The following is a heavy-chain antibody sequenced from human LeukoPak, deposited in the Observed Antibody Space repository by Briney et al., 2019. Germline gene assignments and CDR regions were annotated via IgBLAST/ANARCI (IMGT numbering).Heavy chain of an antibody. V-gene: IGHV1-69*13. CDR3: ARGRGYSYGSLDY. Sequence: SVKVSCTASGGTFSSYAISWVRQAPGQGLEWMGGIIPIFGTANYAQKFQGRVTITADESTSTAYMELSSLRSEDTAVYYCARGRGYSYGSLDYWGQGTLVTVSS. J-gene: IGHJ4*02. D-gene: IGHD5-18*01. CDR2: IIPIFGTA. CDR1: GGTFSSYA.